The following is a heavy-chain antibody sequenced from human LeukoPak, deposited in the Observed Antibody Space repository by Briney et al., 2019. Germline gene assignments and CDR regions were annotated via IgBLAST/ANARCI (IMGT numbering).Heavy chain of an antibody. CDR2: IKPDGSEQ. CDR3: ARDISRSFDY. CDR1: GITLSSSW. Sequence: PGGSLRLSCVGSGITLSSSWMNWFRQAPGKGLEWVADIKPDGSEQYYVDSVKGRFTISRDNAQNSLYLQLNSLRAGDTAVYYCARDISRSFDYWGQGTLVTVSS. V-gene: IGHV3-7*01. J-gene: IGHJ4*02.